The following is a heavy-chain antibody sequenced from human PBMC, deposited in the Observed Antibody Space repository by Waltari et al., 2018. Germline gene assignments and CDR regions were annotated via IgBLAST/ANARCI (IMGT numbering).Heavy chain of an antibody. CDR3: ARPSTEYYYYYYYMDG. CDR2: MSNRGGTT. CDR1: GFTFSNYD. Sequence: EVQVVESGGGLVQPGGSLRLSCVASGFTFSNYDMNWVRQAPGKGLAWDSYMSNRGGTTYYADSVKGRFTISRDNAKNSMYLEMDSLRAEDTAVYDCARPSTEYYYYYYYMDGWGKGTTVTVS. V-gene: IGHV3-48*03. J-gene: IGHJ6*03.